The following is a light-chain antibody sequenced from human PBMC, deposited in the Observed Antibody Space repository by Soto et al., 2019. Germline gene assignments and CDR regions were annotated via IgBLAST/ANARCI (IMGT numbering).Light chain of an antibody. J-gene: IGKJ2*01. CDR3: QVRTDWPPFMYS. CDR1: QSVDTF. Sequence: EIVLTQSPATLSLSPGERATLSCRASQSVDTFLASYQQKPGRTPRLLIYDTSNRATGIPPRFSGTGSGTDFTLTISRLEPEDFAVYYCQVRTDWPPFMYSFGQGTKLEVK. V-gene: IGKV3-11*01. CDR2: DTS.